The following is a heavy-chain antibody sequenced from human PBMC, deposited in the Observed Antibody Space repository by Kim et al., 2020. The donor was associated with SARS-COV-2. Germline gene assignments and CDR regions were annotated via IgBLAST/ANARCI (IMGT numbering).Heavy chain of an antibody. J-gene: IGHJ4*02. D-gene: IGHD3-10*01. CDR2: ISRNATAT. V-gene: IGHV3-23*01. Sequence: GGSLRLSCAASGFTFSSFAMSWVRQAPGKGLEWVSTISRNATATDYTDSVKGRFTISRDNSKNTLYLQVNSLRAEDTAVYYCTKTAVPGTSSFYCWGQGT. CDR3: TKTAVPGTSSFYC. CDR1: GFTFSSFA.